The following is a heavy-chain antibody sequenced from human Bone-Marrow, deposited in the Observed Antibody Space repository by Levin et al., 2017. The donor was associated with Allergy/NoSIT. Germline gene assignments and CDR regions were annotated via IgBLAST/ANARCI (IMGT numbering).Heavy chain of an antibody. D-gene: IGHD2-2*02. CDR1: GFTFSSYE. CDR2: ISSSGSTI. Sequence: AGGSLRLSCAASGFTFSSYEMNWVRQAPGKGLGWVSYISSSGSTIYYADSVKGRFTISRDNAKNSLYLQMNSLRAEDTAVYYCARVRYCSSTSCYRGAYYYYYGMDVWGQGTTVTVSS. CDR3: ARVRYCSSTSCYRGAYYYYYGMDV. V-gene: IGHV3-48*03. J-gene: IGHJ6*02.